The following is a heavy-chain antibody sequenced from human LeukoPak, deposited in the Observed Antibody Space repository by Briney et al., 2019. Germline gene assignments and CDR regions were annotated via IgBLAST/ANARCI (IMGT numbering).Heavy chain of an antibody. Sequence: ASVKVSCKASSYTFTSYGISWVRQAPGQGLEWMGWISAYNGNTNYAQKLQGRVTMTTDTSTSTAYMELRSLRSDDTAVYYCARDRSYYGSGSLWGQGTLVTVSS. CDR3: ARDRSYYGSGSL. V-gene: IGHV1-18*04. J-gene: IGHJ4*02. D-gene: IGHD3-10*01. CDR1: SYTFTSYG. CDR2: ISAYNGNT.